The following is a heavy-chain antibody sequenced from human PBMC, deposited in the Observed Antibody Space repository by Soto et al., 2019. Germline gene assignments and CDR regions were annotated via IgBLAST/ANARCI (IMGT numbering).Heavy chain of an antibody. D-gene: IGHD6-13*01. CDR3: ARTRSSSSLYNWFDP. V-gene: IGHV4-4*07. CDR2: IYTSGST. CDR1: GGSISSYY. Sequence: QVQLQESGPGLVKPSETLSLTCTVSGGSISSYYWSWIRQPAGKGLEWIGRIYTSGSTNYNPSLTSRVTMSVDTSKNQFSLKLSSVTTADTAVYYCARTRSSSSLYNWFDPWGQGTLVTVSS. J-gene: IGHJ5*02.